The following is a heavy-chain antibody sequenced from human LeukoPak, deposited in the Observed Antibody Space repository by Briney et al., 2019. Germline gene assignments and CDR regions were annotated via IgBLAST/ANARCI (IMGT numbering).Heavy chain of an antibody. CDR3: ARGATWGYYYDSSGYYSHYFDY. D-gene: IGHD3-22*01. J-gene: IGHJ4*02. V-gene: IGHV4-4*07. CDR2: IYTSGST. CDR1: GGSISSYY. Sequence: SETLSLTCTVSGGSISSYYWSWIRQPAGKGLEWIGRIYTSGSTNYNPSLKSRVTMSVDTSKNQFSLKLSSVTAADTAVYYCARGATWGYYYDSSGYYSHYFDYWGQGTLVTVSS.